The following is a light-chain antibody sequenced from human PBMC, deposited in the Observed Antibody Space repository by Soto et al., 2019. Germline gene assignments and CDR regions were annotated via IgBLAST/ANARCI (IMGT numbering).Light chain of an antibody. Sequence: DIQMTQSHSTLSASVGDRVTITCRASQSISSWLAWYQQKPGKAPKLLIYKASSLESGVPSRFSGSGSGTEFTLSISSLQPDDFATYYCKQYNSSPTFGQGTKVEIK. CDR1: QSISSW. CDR2: KAS. V-gene: IGKV1-5*03. CDR3: KQYNSSPT. J-gene: IGKJ1*01.